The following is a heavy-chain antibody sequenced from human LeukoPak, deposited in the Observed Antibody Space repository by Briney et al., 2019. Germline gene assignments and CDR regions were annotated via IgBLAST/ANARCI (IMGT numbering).Heavy chain of an antibody. Sequence: HPGGSLRLSCAASGFTFSSYAMHWVRQAPGKGLEWVTVISFDGNNEFYADSVKGRFTISRDNSKNALNLQMNSLRAEDTAVYYCARGLPGIAVATFSFWGQGTLVTVSS. CDR3: ARGLPGIAVATFSF. D-gene: IGHD6-13*01. CDR2: ISFDGNNE. V-gene: IGHV3-30-3*01. CDR1: GFTFSSYA. J-gene: IGHJ4*02.